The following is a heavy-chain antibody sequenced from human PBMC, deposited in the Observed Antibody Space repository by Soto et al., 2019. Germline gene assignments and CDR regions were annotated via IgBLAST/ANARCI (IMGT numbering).Heavy chain of an antibody. CDR3: ARESNSGSYNDY. J-gene: IGHJ4*02. V-gene: IGHV1-69*13. Sequence: ASVKATCKASGGAKGSNAISWVRQAPGQGLEWMGGIIPIFGTANYAQKFQGRVTITADESTSTAYMELSSLRSEDTAVYYCARESNSGSYNDYWGQGTLVTVSS. CDR1: GGAKGSNA. D-gene: IGHD1-26*01. CDR2: IIPIFGTA.